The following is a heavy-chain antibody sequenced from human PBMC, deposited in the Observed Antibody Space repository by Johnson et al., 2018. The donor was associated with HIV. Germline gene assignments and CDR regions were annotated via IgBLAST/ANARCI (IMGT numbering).Heavy chain of an antibody. CDR3: TREWTRYGRASDI. Sequence: VHLVESGGGVVQPGGSLRMSCVASGFTFSTYGMTWVRQAPGKGLEWVSAISGTGGTTYYADSVRGRFSISRDKSKDTLYLQMSSLRAEDTAVYYCTREWTRYGRASDIWGQGTMVTVSS. D-gene: IGHD3/OR15-3a*01. CDR2: ISGTGGTT. CDR1: GFTFSTYG. J-gene: IGHJ3*02. V-gene: IGHV3-23*04.